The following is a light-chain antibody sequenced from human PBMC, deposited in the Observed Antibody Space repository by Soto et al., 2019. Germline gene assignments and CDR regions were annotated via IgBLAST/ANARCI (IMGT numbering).Light chain of an antibody. V-gene: IGLV2-23*01. CDR2: KGT. CDR1: SSDVGAYNS. Sequence: QSALAQPASVSGSPGQSITISCTWTSSDVGAYNSVSWYQQHPHKAPQVIIYKGTQRPSGVSNRFSGSTYGNAASLTISGLQADDEADYFCCSSAPESTYVFGSGTKVTVL. J-gene: IGLJ1*01. CDR3: CSSAPESTYV.